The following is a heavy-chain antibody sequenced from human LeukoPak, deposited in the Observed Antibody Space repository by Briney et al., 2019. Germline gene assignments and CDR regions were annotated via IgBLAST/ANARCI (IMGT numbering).Heavy chain of an antibody. CDR1: GFTFNNAW. Sequence: GGSLRLSCAASGFTFNNAWLNWVRQAPGKGLEWVSSISSSSSYIYYADSVKGRSTISRDNAKNSLYLQMNSLRAEDTAVYYCARGRGYCSSTSCYAGLDYWGQGTLVTVSS. J-gene: IGHJ4*02. D-gene: IGHD2-2*01. V-gene: IGHV3-21*01. CDR3: ARGRGYCSSTSCYAGLDY. CDR2: ISSSSSYI.